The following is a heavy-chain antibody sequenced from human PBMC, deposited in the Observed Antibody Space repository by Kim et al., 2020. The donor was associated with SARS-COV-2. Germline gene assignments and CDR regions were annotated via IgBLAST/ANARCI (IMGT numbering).Heavy chain of an antibody. V-gene: IGHV3-74*01. J-gene: IGHJ6*02. CDR2: INSDGSST. CDR3: ARGGDDILTAGYYGMDV. Sequence: GGSLRLSCAASGFTFSSYWMHWVRQAPGKGLVWVSRINSDGSSTSYADSVKGRFTISRDNAKNTLYLQMNSLRAEDTAVYYCARGGDDILTAGYYGMDVWGQGTTVTVSS. D-gene: IGHD3-9*01. CDR1: GFTFSSYW.